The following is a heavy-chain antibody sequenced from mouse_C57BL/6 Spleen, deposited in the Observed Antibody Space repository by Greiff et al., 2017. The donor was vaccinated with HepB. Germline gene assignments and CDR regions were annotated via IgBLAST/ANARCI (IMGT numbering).Heavy chain of an antibody. Sequence: QVQLQQPGAELVRPGTSVKLSCKASGYTFTSYWMHWVKQRPGQGLEWIGVIDPSDSYTNYNQKFKGKATLTVDTSSSTAYMQLSSLTSEDSAVYYCARGTLSPWFAYWGQGTLVTVSA. CDR3: ARGTLSPWFAY. D-gene: IGHD3-3*01. CDR2: IDPSDSYT. V-gene: IGHV1-59*01. CDR1: GYTFTSYW. J-gene: IGHJ3*01.